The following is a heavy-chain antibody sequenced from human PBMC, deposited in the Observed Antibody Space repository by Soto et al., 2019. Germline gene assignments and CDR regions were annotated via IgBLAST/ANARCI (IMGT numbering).Heavy chain of an antibody. V-gene: IGHV3-23*01. CDR1: GFTFSSFA. CDR2: IKNNAVST. CDR3: ARAGIVMPLGGHPVGLLFRPPAEVYYFDX. J-gene: IGHJ4*02. Sequence: GGYLRLSCAVAGFTFSSFAMSWVCQAPGKGLAWVSGIKNNAVSTSYADSVKGRVTISIDNYNNALYLHMSSLIVDDTAVYYCARAGIVMPLGGHPVGLLFRPPAEVYYFDXWGQVAPVTVSX. D-gene: IGHD3-16*01.